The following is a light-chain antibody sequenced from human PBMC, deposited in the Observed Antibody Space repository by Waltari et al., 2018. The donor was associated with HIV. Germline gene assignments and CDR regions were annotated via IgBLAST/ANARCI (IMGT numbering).Light chain of an antibody. CDR3: QSYDSSLSGSVV. J-gene: IGLJ2*01. V-gene: IGLV1-40*01. CDR1: SSTIGANYD. CDR2: GNN. Sequence: QSVLTQPPSVSGAPGQRVTISCTGSSSTIGANYDLHWYQQFPGTAPKLLLSGNNDRPSGVPDRFSGSRSGTSASLAITGLQADDEADYYCQSYDSSLSGSVVFGGGTKLTVL.